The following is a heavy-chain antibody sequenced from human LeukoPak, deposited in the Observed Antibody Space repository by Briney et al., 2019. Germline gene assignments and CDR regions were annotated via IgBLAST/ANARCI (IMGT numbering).Heavy chain of an antibody. D-gene: IGHD3-3*01. CDR2: INHSGST. CDR1: GGSFSGYY. CDR3: ARGYSDKWLLYSRRERYFDY. J-gene: IGHJ4*02. Sequence: PSETLSLTCAVYGGSFSGYYWSWIRQPPGKGLEWIGEINHSGSTNYNPSLKSRVTISVDASKNQFSLKLSSVTAADTAVYYCARGYSDKWLLYSRRERYFDYWGQGTLVTVSS. V-gene: IGHV4-34*01.